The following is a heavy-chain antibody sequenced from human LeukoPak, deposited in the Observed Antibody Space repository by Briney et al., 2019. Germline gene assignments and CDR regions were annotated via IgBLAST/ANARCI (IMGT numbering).Heavy chain of an antibody. CDR2: ISSNGGST. V-gene: IGHV3-64D*09. CDR1: GFTFSSYA. Sequence: GGSLRLSCSASGFTFSSYAMHWVRQAPGKGLEYVSAISSNGGSTYYADSVKGRFTISRDNPKNTLYLQMSSLRAEDTAVYYCVKDVEPAAATSTYYFDYWGQGTLVTVSS. J-gene: IGHJ4*02. CDR3: VKDVEPAAATSTYYFDY. D-gene: IGHD2-2*01.